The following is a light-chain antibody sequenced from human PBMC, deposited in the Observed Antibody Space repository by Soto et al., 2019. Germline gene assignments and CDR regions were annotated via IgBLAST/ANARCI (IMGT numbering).Light chain of an antibody. CDR2: LNSDGSL. CDR3: QTWGTGIRV. CDR1: SGHSSYA. J-gene: IGLJ2*01. V-gene: IGLV4-69*01. Sequence: QAVVTQSPSASASLGASVKLTCTLSSGHSSYAIAWHQQQPEKGPRYLMKLNSDGSLSKGDGIPDRFSGSSSGAERYLTISSLQSEDEADYYCQTWGTGIRVFGGGTQLTVL.